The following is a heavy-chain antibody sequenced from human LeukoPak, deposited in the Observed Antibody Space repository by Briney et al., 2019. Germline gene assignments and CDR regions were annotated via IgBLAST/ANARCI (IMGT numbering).Heavy chain of an antibody. Sequence: ASVKVSCKSSGDTFSSYAISWVRQAPGQGLEWMGGIIPIFGTANYAQKFQGRVTITADESTSTAYMELSRLRSEDTAVYYCARDSEIVPWGGYCSGGSCTRFDPWGQGTLVTVSS. V-gene: IGHV1-69*01. CDR3: ARDSEIVPWGGYCSGGSCTRFDP. CDR2: IIPIFGTA. D-gene: IGHD2-15*01. J-gene: IGHJ5*02. CDR1: GDTFSSYA.